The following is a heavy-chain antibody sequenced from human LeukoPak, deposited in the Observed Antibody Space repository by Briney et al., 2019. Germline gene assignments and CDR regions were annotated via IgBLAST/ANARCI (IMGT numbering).Heavy chain of an antibody. J-gene: IGHJ4*02. CDR3: ARPSLPTYYDSSASFFDY. V-gene: IGHV1-46*01. Sequence: ASVKVSCKASGYTFTSYYMHWVRQAPGQGLEWMGVINPSGGSTSYAQKFQGRVTMTRDMSTSTAYMELSSLRSEDTAVYYCARPSLPTYYDSSASFFDYWGQGTLVTVSS. D-gene: IGHD3-22*01. CDR2: INPSGGST. CDR1: GYTFTSYY.